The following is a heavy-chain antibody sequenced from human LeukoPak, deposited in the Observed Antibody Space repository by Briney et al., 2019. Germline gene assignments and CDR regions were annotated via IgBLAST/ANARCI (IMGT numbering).Heavy chain of an antibody. J-gene: IGHJ5*02. CDR2: IHYSGST. Sequence: SETLSLTCSVSGGSISSSSYYWGWIRQPPGKGLEWIGSIHYSGSTYYKPSLKSRVTISVDTSKNQFSLKLSSVTAADTAVYYCARHKTDWFDPWGQGTLVTVSS. V-gene: IGHV4-39*01. CDR3: ARHKTDWFDP. CDR1: GGSISSSSYY.